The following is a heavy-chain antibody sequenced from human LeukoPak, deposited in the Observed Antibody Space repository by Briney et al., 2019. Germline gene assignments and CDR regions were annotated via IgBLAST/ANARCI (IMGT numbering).Heavy chain of an antibody. V-gene: IGHV4-4*07. CDR3: ARDTGSNWFDP. CDR2: IYTSGTT. D-gene: IGHD4-17*01. J-gene: IGHJ5*02. Sequence: PSETLSLTCTVSGGSISSYHWSWIREPAGKGLEWIGRIYTSGTTNYNPSLKSRVTMSVDTSKNQFSLKMISVTAADTAVYYCARDTGSNWFDPWGQGTLVTVSS. CDR1: GGSISSYH.